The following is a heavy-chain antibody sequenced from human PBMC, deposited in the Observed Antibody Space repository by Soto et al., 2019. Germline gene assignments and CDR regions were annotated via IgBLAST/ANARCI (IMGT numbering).Heavy chain of an antibody. CDR2: ISAYNANT. CDR3: ARGASYLAY. Sequence: QVQLVQSGAEVKKPGASVKVSCNTSGFTFPSYSFSWVRQAPGQGLEWMGWISAYNANTNYAQKLQGRVTLTTDTSTSTAYMELRSLTSVDTAVYYGARGASYLAYWGQGTLVTVSS. CDR1: GFTFPSYS. J-gene: IGHJ4*02. V-gene: IGHV1-18*01.